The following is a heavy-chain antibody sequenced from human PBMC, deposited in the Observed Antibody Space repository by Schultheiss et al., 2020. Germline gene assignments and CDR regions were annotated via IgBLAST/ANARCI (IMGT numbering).Heavy chain of an antibody. CDR3: ARHLRSWTALGTPGY. D-gene: IGHD3/OR15-3a*01. CDR1: GFTFSDYY. V-gene: IGHV3-74*01. CDR2: INTDGSST. Sequence: GESLKISCAASGFTFSDYYMSWIRQAPGKGLVWVSRINTDGSSTTYADSVRGRFTISRDNAKNTLYLQMNSLRAEDTALYYCARHLRSWTALGTPGYWGQGTPVTVSS. J-gene: IGHJ4*02.